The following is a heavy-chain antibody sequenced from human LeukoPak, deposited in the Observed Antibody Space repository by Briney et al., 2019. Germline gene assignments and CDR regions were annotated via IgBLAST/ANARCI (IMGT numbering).Heavy chain of an antibody. CDR1: GGSISSYY. D-gene: IGHD3-3*01. V-gene: IGHV4-59*01. Sequence: SETLSLTCTVSGGSISSYYWSWIRQPPGKGLEWIGYIYYSGSTNYNPSLKSRVTISVDTSKNQFSLKLSSVTAADTAVYYCAMGAIYYDFWSGYYTFDPWGQGTLVTVSS. CDR3: AMGAIYYDFWSGYYTFDP. J-gene: IGHJ5*02. CDR2: IYYSGST.